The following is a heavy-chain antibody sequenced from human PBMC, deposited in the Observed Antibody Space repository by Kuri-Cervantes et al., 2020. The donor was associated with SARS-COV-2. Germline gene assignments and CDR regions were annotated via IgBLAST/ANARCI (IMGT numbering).Heavy chain of an antibody. V-gene: IGHV4-34*01. CDR1: GGSSSDDK. CDR2: ITESGST. Sequence: SETLSLTCAVYGGSSSDDKWSWIRQAPGKGLEWVGEITESGSTNYNPSLKGRVSMSVDTSKKQFSLNLTSVTAADTAIYYCARGRYDVTMIVVVVTAASSYFDLWGRGTLVTVSS. D-gene: IGHD3-22*01. J-gene: IGHJ2*01. CDR3: ARGRYDVTMIVVVVTAASSYFDL.